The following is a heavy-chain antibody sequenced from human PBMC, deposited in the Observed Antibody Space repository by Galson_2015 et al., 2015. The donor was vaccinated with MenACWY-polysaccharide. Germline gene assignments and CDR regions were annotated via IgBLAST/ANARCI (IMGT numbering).Heavy chain of an antibody. V-gene: IGHV3-23*01. CDR3: AKDAIAGIVLTPLRVTLQR. Sequence: SLRLSCAVSNVTLRKYAMSWVRQPPGKGLEWVSTVGGGGDGRYYAASVKGRFTISRDNSKNTLYLQMNRLRAEDTAIYYCAKDAIAGIVLTPLRVTLQRWGQGTLVAVSS. J-gene: IGHJ1*01. CDR1: NVTLRKYA. D-gene: IGHD6-13*01. CDR2: VGGGGDGR.